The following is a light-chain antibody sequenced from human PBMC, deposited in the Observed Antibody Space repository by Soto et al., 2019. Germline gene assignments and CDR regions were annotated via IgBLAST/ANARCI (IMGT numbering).Light chain of an antibody. J-gene: IGKJ1*01. V-gene: IGKV1-9*01. CDR2: AAS. CDR3: QHYNSYSWT. CDR1: QDISSF. Sequence: IQLTQSPSSLSASVGDRVTITCRASQDISSFLAWYQQRPGKAPELLIYAASSLHNGVPSRFSGSGSGTDFTLSISSLRPEDSATYYCQHYNSYSWTFGQGTKVDIK.